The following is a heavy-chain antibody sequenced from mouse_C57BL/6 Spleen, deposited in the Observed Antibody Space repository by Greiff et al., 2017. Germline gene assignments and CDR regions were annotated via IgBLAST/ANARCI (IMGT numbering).Heavy chain of an antibody. CDR2: ISSGSSTI. D-gene: IGHD2-2*01. V-gene: IGHV5-17*01. J-gene: IGHJ4*01. CDR1: GFTFSDYG. CDR3: ARWGVTTYYAMDY. Sequence: EVQLVESGGGLVKPGGSLKLSCAASGFTFSDYGMHWVRQAPEKGLEWVAYISSGSSTIYYADTVKGRFTISRDNAKNTLFLQMTSLRSEDTAMYYCARWGVTTYYAMDYWGQGTSVTVSS.